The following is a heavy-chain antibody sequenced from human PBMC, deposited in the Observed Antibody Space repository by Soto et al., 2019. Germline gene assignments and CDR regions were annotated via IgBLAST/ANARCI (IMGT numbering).Heavy chain of an antibody. J-gene: IGHJ4*02. Sequence: QLQLQESGPGLVKPSETLSLTCTVSGGSISSSSYYWGWIRQPPGKGLEWIGSIYYSGSTYYNPSLKSRVTISVDTSKNQFSLKLSSVTAADTAVYYCARLSSSSCLDYWGQGTLVTVSS. V-gene: IGHV4-39*01. CDR2: IYYSGST. D-gene: IGHD6-13*01. CDR3: ARLSSSSCLDY. CDR1: GGSISSSSYY.